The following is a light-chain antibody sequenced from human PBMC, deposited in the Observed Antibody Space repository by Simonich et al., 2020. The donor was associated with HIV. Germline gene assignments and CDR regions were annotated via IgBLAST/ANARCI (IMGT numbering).Light chain of an antibody. CDR2: DVS. CDR1: SSDVGGYKY. Sequence: QSALTQPASVSGSPGQSITISCTGTSSDVGGYKYVSWYQQHPGKAPQLMIYDVSNRPSGVSNRFSGSKSANTASLTISGLQAEDEADYYCSSYTSSSTWVFGGGTKLTVL. J-gene: IGLJ3*02. V-gene: IGLV2-14*01. CDR3: SSYTSSSTWV.